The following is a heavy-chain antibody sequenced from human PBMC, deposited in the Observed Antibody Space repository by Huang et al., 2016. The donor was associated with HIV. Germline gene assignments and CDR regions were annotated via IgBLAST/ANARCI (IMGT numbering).Heavy chain of an antibody. CDR3: ARDPGSRNYLGNVFDI. D-gene: IGHD2-2*01. J-gene: IGHJ3*02. Sequence: QVQLVQSGADVKRPGASVKVSCKTSGYSFTGYYIHWVRQAPGQGLEWMGWINPSSGDTNYASRFQGRVIMTRDTSISTAYMEVTRLTSDDTAVYYCARDPGSRNYLGNVFDIWGQGTKVTVSS. CDR2: INPSSGDT. CDR1: GYSFTGYY. V-gene: IGHV1-2*02.